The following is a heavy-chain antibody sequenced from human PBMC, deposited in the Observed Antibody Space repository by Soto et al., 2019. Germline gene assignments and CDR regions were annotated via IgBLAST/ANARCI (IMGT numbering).Heavy chain of an antibody. CDR2: IWYDGSNK. CDR3: VRDGGWLFDS. D-gene: IGHD6-19*01. Sequence: QVQLVESGGGVVQPGRSLRLSCAASGFTFSSYGMHWVRQAPGKGLEWVAVIWYDGSNKYYADSVKGRFTISRDDSNKTVALQMNSLRAEDTAVYFCVRDGGWLFDSWGQGTLVTVSS. V-gene: IGHV3-33*01. CDR1: GFTFSSYG. J-gene: IGHJ4*02.